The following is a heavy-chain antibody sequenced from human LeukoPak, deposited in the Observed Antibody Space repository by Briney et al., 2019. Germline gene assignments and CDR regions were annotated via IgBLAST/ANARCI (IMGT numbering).Heavy chain of an antibody. D-gene: IGHD6-13*01. CDR1: GFTFSSYG. V-gene: IGHV3-30*02. CDR3: AKEASSSWYPLDY. J-gene: IGHJ4*02. CDR2: IRYDGSNK. Sequence: GGSLRLSCAASGFTFSSYGMHWVRQAPGKGLEWVAFIRYDGSNKYYADSVKGRFTISRDNSKNTLYLQMNSLRAEDTAVYYCAKEASSSWYPLDYWGQGTLVTVSS.